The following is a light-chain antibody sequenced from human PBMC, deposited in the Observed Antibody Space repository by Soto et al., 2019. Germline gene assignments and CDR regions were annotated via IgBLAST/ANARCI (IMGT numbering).Light chain of an antibody. CDR1: QGIKND. CDR2: AAS. J-gene: IGKJ1*01. V-gene: IGKV1-6*01. CDR3: LQDNSFPWT. Sequence: AIQMTQSPSSLSASVGDKVTITCRASQGIKNDLAWYQLKPGKAPKLLIYAASSLQSGVPSRFSGSRSGTDFTLTISNLQAEDFATYHCLQDNSFPWTFGLGTKVEI.